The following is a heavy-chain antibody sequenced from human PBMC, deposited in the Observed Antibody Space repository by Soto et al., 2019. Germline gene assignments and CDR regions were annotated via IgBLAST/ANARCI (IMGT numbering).Heavy chain of an antibody. D-gene: IGHD3-16*01. V-gene: IGHV3-48*02. CDR2: IRSSSI. Sequence: GGSLRLSXAASGFTFSSYAMSWVRQAPGKGLEWVSTIRSSSIYYADSVKGRFTISRDNAKNSLYLQMNSLRDEDTAVYYCARDLARGHWGQGTLVTVSS. CDR1: GFTFSSYA. J-gene: IGHJ4*02. CDR3: ARDLARGH.